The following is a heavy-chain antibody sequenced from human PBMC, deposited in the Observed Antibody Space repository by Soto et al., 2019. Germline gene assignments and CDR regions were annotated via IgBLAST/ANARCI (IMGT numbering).Heavy chain of an antibody. J-gene: IGHJ6*02. Sequence: SVKVSCKASGGTFSSYTISWVRQAPGQGLEWMGRIIPILGIANYAQKFQGRVTITADKSTSTAYMELSSLRSEDTAVYYCARYSEMATILPQAYYYYGMDVWGQGTTVTVSS. D-gene: IGHD5-12*01. CDR1: GGTFSSYT. V-gene: IGHV1-69*02. CDR2: IIPILGIA. CDR3: ARYSEMATILPQAYYYYGMDV.